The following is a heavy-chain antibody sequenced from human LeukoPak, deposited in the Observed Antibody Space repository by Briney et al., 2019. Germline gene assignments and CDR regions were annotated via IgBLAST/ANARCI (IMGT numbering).Heavy chain of an antibody. CDR3: TRDRPNYYGSDGHYYRRNGDY. CDR1: GFTFSIYA. CDR2: ISSKGEFT. V-gene: IGHV3-23*01. Sequence: PGGSLRLSCAASGFTFSIYAMSWVRQAPGKGLEWVSSISSKGEFTFYADSVKGRFTISRDNSESTLYLQMNILRAEDTAIYYCTRDRPNYYGSDGHYYRRNGDYWGQGTLVTVSS. D-gene: IGHD3-22*01. J-gene: IGHJ4*02.